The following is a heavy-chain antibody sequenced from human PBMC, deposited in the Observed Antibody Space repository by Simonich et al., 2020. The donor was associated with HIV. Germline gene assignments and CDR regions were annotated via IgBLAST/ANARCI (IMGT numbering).Heavy chain of an antibody. CDR3: ARLTAGGLGEYFQH. CDR1: GGSFSGYY. J-gene: IGHJ1*01. V-gene: IGHV4-34*01. Sequence: QVQLQQWGAGLLKPSETLSLPCAVYGGSFSGYYWSWIRQPPGKGLGWIVEINHMGSTNYNPSRKSRVTISVDTSKNQFSLKLSSVTAADTAVYYCARLTAGGLGEYFQHWGQGTLVTVSS. D-gene: IGHD6-13*01. CDR2: INHMGST.